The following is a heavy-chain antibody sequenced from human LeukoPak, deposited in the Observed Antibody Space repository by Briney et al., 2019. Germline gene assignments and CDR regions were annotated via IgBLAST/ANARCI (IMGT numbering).Heavy chain of an antibody. CDR2: ISYDGSNK. J-gene: IGHJ4*02. CDR1: GFSFSTYG. V-gene: IGHV3-30*19. CDR3: ARDRGGDSLDY. D-gene: IGHD2-21*02. Sequence: PGGSLRLSCAASGFSFSTYGMHWVRQAPGKGLEWVAVISYDGSNKYYADSVKGRFTISRDNSKNTLYLQMNSLRAEDTAVYYCARDRGGDSLDYWGQGTLVTVSS.